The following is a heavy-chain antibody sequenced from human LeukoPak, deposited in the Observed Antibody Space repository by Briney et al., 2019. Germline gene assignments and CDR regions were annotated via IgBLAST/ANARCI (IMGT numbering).Heavy chain of an antibody. CDR3: ARDGWYISYMDV. CDR2: INPNSGGT. Sequence: ASAKVSCKASGYTFTGYYMHWVRQAPGQGLEWMGWINPNSGGTNYAQKFQGRVTMTRDTSISTAYMELSRPRSDDTAVYYCARDGWYISYMDVWGKGTTVTVSS. CDR1: GYTFTGYY. J-gene: IGHJ6*03. V-gene: IGHV1-2*02. D-gene: IGHD6-19*01.